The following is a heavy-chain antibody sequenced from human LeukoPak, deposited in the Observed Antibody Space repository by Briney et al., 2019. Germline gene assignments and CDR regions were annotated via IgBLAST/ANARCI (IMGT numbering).Heavy chain of an antibody. CDR2: ITWDSGTI. Sequence: QSGGSLRLSCAASGFTFYDYAMHWVRHAPGKGLEWVSGITWDSGTIGYADSVKGRFTISRDNSKNSLYLQLNSLRTEDTALYYCSSRRRLGEGNFDYWGQGTLVTVSS. D-gene: IGHD3-10*01. J-gene: IGHJ4*02. V-gene: IGHV3-9*01. CDR3: SSRRRLGEGNFDY. CDR1: GFTFYDYA.